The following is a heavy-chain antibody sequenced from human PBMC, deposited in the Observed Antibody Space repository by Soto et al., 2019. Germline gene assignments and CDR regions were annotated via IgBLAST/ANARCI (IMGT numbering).Heavy chain of an antibody. Sequence: SETLSLTCTVSGGSISDFYWSWIRQPPGKGLEWIGYIYYSGSTNYNPSPKSRVTISVDTSKNQFSLNLRSMSPADTAVYYCARVGGLAARTFDYWGPGTLVTVSS. CDR2: IYYSGST. CDR3: ARVGGLAARTFDY. J-gene: IGHJ4*02. D-gene: IGHD6-6*01. V-gene: IGHV4-59*01. CDR1: GGSISDFY.